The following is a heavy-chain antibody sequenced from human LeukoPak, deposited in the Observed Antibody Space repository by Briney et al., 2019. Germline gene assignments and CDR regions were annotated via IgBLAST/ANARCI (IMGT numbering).Heavy chain of an antibody. J-gene: IGHJ4*02. D-gene: IGHD6-13*01. CDR3: AVDRSWYPTEIDY. CDR2: ISSSSSYI. Sequence: GGSLRLSCAASGFTFSSYTMNWVRQAPGKGLEWVSSISSSSSYIYYADSVKGRFTISRDNAKNSLYLQMNSLRAEDTAVYYCAVDRSWYPTEIDYWGQGTLVTVSS. CDR1: GFTFSSYT. V-gene: IGHV3-21*01.